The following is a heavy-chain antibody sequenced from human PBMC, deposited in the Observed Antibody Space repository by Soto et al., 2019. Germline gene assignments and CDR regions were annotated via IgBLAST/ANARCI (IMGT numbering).Heavy chain of an antibody. V-gene: IGHV1-3*01. D-gene: IGHD5-12*01. J-gene: IGHJ6*02. CDR1: GYTFTSYA. Sequence: ASVKVSCKASGYTFTSYAMHWVRQAPGQRLEWMGWINAGNGNTKYSQKFQGRVTITRDTSASTAYMELSSLRSEDTAVYYCAKDRVATIVDRYYYYGMDVWGQGTTVTVSS. CDR2: INAGNGNT. CDR3: AKDRVATIVDRYYYYGMDV.